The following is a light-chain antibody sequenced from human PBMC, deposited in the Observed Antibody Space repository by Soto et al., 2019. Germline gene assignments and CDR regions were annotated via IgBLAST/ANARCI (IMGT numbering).Light chain of an antibody. CDR2: GAS. J-gene: IGKJ1*01. Sequence: EIVLTQSPGTLSLSPGERATLSCRASQTVNNNYLAWYQQKPGQAPRLFIYGASTRATGIPDRFSGSGSGTDFTLTISRLEPEDFAMYYCQQYGSSRTFGQGTKVDIK. CDR1: QTVNNNY. V-gene: IGKV3-20*01. CDR3: QQYGSSRT.